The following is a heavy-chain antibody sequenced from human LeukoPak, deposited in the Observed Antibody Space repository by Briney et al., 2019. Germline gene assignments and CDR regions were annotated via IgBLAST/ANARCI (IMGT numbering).Heavy chain of an antibody. CDR3: GKDLAGSYLLDY. J-gene: IGHJ4*02. D-gene: IGHD1-26*01. CDR1: GFAFNEYT. CDR2: ITWDGATT. V-gene: IGHV3-43*01. Sequence: GGPLRLSCVASGFAFNEYTKHWVREAPGEGVEGVSLITWDGATTYYADSVKGRFTISSDNSKNSLYRQMNSLSTEDTALYYCGKDLAGSYLLDYWGQGTLVTVSS.